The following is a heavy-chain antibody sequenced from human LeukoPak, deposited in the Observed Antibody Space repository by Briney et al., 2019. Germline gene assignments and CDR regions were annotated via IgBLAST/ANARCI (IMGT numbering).Heavy chain of an antibody. CDR1: GYTFTSYA. Sequence: ASVKVSCKASGYTFTSYAMHWVRQAPGQRLEWMGWINAGNGNTKYSQKFQGRVTITRDTSASTAYMELSSLRSEDTAVYYCARGMLGYCSSTSCRSAYYYYYYMDVWGKGTTVTVSS. CDR2: INAGNGNT. J-gene: IGHJ6*03. D-gene: IGHD2-2*01. V-gene: IGHV1-3*01. CDR3: ARGMLGYCSSTSCRSAYYYYYYMDV.